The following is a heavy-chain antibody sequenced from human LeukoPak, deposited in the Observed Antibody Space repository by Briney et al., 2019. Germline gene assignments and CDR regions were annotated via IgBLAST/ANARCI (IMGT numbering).Heavy chain of an antibody. V-gene: IGHV3-21*01. D-gene: IGHD4-17*01. CDR2: ISSSSSYI. Sequence: PGGSLRLSCAASGFTFSSYGMHWVRQAPGKGLEWVSSISSSSSYIYYADSVKGRFTISRDNAKNSLYLQMNSLRAEDTAVYYCARDPLRYPPLNPFDYWGQGTLVTVSS. CDR3: ARDPLRYPPLNPFDY. J-gene: IGHJ4*02. CDR1: GFTFSSYG.